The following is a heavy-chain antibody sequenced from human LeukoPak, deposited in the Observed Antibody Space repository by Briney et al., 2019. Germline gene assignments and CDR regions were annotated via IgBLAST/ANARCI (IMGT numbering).Heavy chain of an antibody. J-gene: IGHJ4*02. CDR1: GFTFSSYR. Sequence: GGSLRLSCAASGFTFSSYRMNWVHQGPGKGLEWISYISTSSNTIYYADSVKGRFTISRDNAKNSLSLQMNSLRAEDTAIYYCVRDMWGGDDEFDYWGQGTLVTVSS. V-gene: IGHV3-48*04. CDR2: ISTSSNTI. CDR3: VRDMWGGDDEFDY. D-gene: IGHD3-16*01.